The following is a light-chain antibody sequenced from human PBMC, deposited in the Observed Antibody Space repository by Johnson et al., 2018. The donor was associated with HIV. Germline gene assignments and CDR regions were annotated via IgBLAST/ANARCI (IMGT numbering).Light chain of an antibody. CDR2: DNT. CDR1: SSNIGNNY. J-gene: IGLJ1*01. V-gene: IGLV1-51*01. CDR3: GTWDSSLSAYV. Sequence: QSVLTQPPSVSAAPGQKVTISCSGSSSNIGNNYVSWYQQLPGTAPKLLIYDNTKRPSGIHDRFSGSKSGTSATLGITGLQTGDEADYYCGTWDSSLSAYVFGTGTKVTVL.